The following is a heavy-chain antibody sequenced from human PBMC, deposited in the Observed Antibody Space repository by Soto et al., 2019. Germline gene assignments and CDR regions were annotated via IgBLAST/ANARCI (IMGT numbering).Heavy chain of an antibody. CDR2: ITNSGGRT. D-gene: IGHD3-22*01. CDR1: GFTFSSYA. V-gene: IGHV3-23*01. J-gene: IGHJ2*01. CDR3: AKYTYYSDSGVMRGYFDL. Sequence: EVQLLESGGGLVQPGGSLRLSCAASGFTFSSYAMNWVRQPPGKGLEWVSTITNSGGRTYYADSVKGRFTISRDNSKNTLYLQMNSLRAEDTAIYYCAKYTYYSDSGVMRGYFDLWGRGTLVIVSS.